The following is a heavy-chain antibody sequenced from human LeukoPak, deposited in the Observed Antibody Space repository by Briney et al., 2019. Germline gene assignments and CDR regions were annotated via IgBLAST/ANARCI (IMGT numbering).Heavy chain of an antibody. Sequence: PGGSLRLSCAASGFTFSSYGMHWVRQAPGKGLEWVAVISYDGSNKYYADSVKGRFTISRDNSKNTLYLQMNSLGAEDTAVYYCARDSRYHGSGSYRGPYYYFGMDVWGQGTTVTVSS. V-gene: IGHV3-30*03. CDR1: GFTFSSYG. D-gene: IGHD3-10*01. CDR2: ISYDGSNK. J-gene: IGHJ6*02. CDR3: ARDSRYHGSGSYRGPYYYFGMDV.